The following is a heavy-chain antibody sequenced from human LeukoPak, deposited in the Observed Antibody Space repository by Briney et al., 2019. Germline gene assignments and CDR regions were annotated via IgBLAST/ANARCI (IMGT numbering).Heavy chain of an antibody. CDR3: ARTLYYYDSSGYYPDKPFDY. V-gene: IGHV3-30*04. J-gene: IGHJ4*02. Sequence: GGSLRLSCAASGFPFSSYAMHWVRQAPGKGLEWVAVISYDGSNKYYADSVKGRFTISRDNSKNTLYLQMNSLRAEDTAVYYCARTLYYYDSSGYYPDKPFDYWGQGTLVTVSS. D-gene: IGHD3-22*01. CDR1: GFPFSSYA. CDR2: ISYDGSNK.